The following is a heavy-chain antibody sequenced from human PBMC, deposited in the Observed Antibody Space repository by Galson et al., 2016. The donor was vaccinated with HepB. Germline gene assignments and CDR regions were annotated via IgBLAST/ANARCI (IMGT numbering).Heavy chain of an antibody. CDR1: GFTFSDYA. CDR2: IWYDGSNK. D-gene: IGHD2-21*01. J-gene: IGHJ4*02. V-gene: IGHV3-33*01. CDR3: ARGGVWWLRQLDF. Sequence: SLRLSCAASGFTFSDYAMHWVRQAPGKGLEWVAVIWYDGSNKYYADSVKGRLTIARDNSKNMVFLEMNGLRAEDTAVYYCARGGVWWLRQLDFWGQGALVTVSS.